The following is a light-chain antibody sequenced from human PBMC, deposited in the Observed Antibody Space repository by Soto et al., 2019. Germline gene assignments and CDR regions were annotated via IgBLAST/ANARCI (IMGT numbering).Light chain of an antibody. Sequence: EIVLTQSPATLSLSPGERATLSCRASQSVSSYLAWYQQKPGQAPRLLIYDASNRATGSPARFSGSGSGTDFTLNISSLEPEDFAVYYCQQRSNWPPPFGQGTRLEIK. CDR3: QQRSNWPPP. CDR1: QSVSSY. V-gene: IGKV3-11*01. CDR2: DAS. J-gene: IGKJ5*01.